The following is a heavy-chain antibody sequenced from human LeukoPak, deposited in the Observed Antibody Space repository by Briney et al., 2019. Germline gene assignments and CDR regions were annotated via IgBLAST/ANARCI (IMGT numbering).Heavy chain of an antibody. CDR1: GFTFSSYG. CDR2: IRYDGSNK. Sequence: PGGSLRLSCAASGFTFSSYGMHWVRQAPGKGLEWVAFIRYDGSNKYYADSVKGRFTISRDNSKNTLYLQMNSLRAEDTAVYYCARAEYSYGPRQINYYYYMDVWGKGTTVTVSS. V-gene: IGHV3-30*02. J-gene: IGHJ6*03. CDR3: ARAEYSYGPRQINYYYYMDV. D-gene: IGHD5-18*01.